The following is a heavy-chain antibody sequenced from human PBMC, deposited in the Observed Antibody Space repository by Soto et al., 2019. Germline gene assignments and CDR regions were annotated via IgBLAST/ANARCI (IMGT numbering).Heavy chain of an antibody. J-gene: IGHJ4*02. CDR3: ARDLPPYDRSKQPDGAFED. D-gene: IGHD3-22*01. CDR2: VFGNGGGTP. CDR1: GSSFTGDY. V-gene: IGHV4-4*07. Sequence: QVQLQESGPGLLRPSETLSLTCSVSGSSFTGDYWSWIRQPAGKGLEWIGRVFGNGGGTPIYKSSLKNRVTMSVDPSMTQFSLKLTSVTAADTAVYYCARDLPPYDRSKQPDGAFEDWGQGILVTVSS.